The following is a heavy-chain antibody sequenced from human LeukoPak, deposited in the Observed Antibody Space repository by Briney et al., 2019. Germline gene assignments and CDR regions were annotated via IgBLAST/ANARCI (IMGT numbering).Heavy chain of an antibody. J-gene: IGHJ4*02. V-gene: IGHV4-59*01. CDR1: GGSISPYY. CDR3: ARSSQDSSTSFEY. CDR2: IYHSGST. D-gene: IGHD6-6*01. Sequence: SETLSLTCTVSGGSISPYYWSGIRQPPGKRLEYIGYIYHSGSTNYNPSLKSRVTMSVDKSKNQCSLRLSSVTAADTAIYFCARSSQDSSTSFEYWGQGTLVTVSS.